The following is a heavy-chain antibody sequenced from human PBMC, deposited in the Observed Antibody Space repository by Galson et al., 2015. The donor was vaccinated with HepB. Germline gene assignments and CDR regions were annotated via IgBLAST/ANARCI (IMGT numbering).Heavy chain of an antibody. D-gene: IGHD6-6*01. J-gene: IGHJ4*02. Sequence: SLRLSCAASGFTFSSYSMNWVRQAPGKGLEWVSYISSSSSTIYYADSVKGRFTISRDNAKNSLYLQMNSLRAEDTAVYYCARASYRRGYSSSPSPIIDYWGQGTLVTVSS. CDR3: ARASYRRGYSSSPSPIIDY. CDR2: ISSSSSTI. CDR1: GFTFSSYS. V-gene: IGHV3-48*01.